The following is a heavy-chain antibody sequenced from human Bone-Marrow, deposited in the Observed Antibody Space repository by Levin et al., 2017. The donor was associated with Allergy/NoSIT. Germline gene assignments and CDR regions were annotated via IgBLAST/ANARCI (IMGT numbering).Heavy chain of an antibody. CDR3: AVGDLTLGNPTGK. D-gene: IGHD4-23*01. Sequence: ASVKVSCKASGYTFTGYYMHWVRQAPGQGLEWMGRINPNSGGTNYAQKFQGRVTMTRDTSISTAYMELSRLRSDDTAVYYCAVGDLTLGNPTGKWGQGTLVTVSS. J-gene: IGHJ4*02. V-gene: IGHV1-2*06. CDR1: GYTFTGYY. CDR2: INPNSGGT.